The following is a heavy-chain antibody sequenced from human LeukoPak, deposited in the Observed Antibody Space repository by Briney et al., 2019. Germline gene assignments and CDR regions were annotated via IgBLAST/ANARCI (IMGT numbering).Heavy chain of an antibody. CDR3: ARQLARPNWFDP. CDR2: IYTSGST. D-gene: IGHD1-1*01. CDR1: GGSISSGSYY. V-gene: IGHV4-61*02. J-gene: IGHJ5*02. Sequence: SETLSLTCTVSGGSISSGSYYWSWIRQPAGKGLEWIGRIYTSGSTNYNPSLKSRVTISVDTSKNQFSLKLSSVTAADTAVYYCARQLARPNWFDPWGQGTLVTVSS.